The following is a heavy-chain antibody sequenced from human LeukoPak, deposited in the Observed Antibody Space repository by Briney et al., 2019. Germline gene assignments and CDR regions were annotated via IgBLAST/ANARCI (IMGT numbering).Heavy chain of an antibody. D-gene: IGHD6-13*01. CDR2: ISSSSSTI. V-gene: IGHV3-48*04. CDR3: ARDRRAAAGDY. J-gene: IGHJ4*02. Sequence: GGSLRLSCAASGFTFSSYAMSWVRQAPGKGLEWVSYISSSSSTIYYADSVKGRFTISRDNAKNSLYLQMNSLRAEDTAVYYCARDRRAAAGDYWGQGTLVTVSS. CDR1: GFTFSSYA.